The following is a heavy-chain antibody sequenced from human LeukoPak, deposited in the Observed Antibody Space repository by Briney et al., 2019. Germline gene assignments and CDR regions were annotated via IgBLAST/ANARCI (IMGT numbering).Heavy chain of an antibody. CDR1: GFTFSSYA. CDR3: AKDGGMAARHPYYMDV. D-gene: IGHD6-6*01. V-gene: IGHV3-30-3*01. Sequence: GGSLRLSCAASGFTFSSYAKHWVRQAPGKGLEWVAVISYDGSNKYYADSVKGRFTISRDNSKNTLYLQMNSLRAEDTAVYYCAKDGGMAARHPYYMDVWGKGTTVTVSS. J-gene: IGHJ6*03. CDR2: ISYDGSNK.